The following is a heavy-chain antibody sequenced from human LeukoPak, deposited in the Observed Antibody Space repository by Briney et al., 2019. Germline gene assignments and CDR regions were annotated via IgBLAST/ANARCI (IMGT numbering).Heavy chain of an antibody. CDR3: ANALRKYDILTGYAYYYYYGMDV. D-gene: IGHD3-9*01. CDR1: GFTFSSYA. J-gene: IGHJ6*02. CDR2: ISGSGGST. Sequence: GGSLRLSCAASGFTFSSYAMSWVRQAPGKGLEWVSAISGSGGSTYYADSVKGRFTISRDNSKNTLYLQMNSLRAEDTAVYYCANALRKYDILTGYAYYYYYGMDVWGQGTTVTVSS. V-gene: IGHV3-23*01.